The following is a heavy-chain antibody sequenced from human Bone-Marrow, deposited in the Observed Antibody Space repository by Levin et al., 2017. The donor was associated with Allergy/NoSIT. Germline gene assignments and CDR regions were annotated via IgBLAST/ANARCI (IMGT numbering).Heavy chain of an antibody. J-gene: IGHJ4*02. V-gene: IGHV3-23*01. D-gene: IGHD2/OR15-2a*01. CDR3: AKGGHFSFFDY. CDR2: ISGNGDTT. CDR1: GLTFGNYA. Sequence: GGSLRLSCAASGLTFGNYAMTWVRQTPGKGLEWVSTISGNGDTTFYADSVKGRFTISRDNSKNTVRLQMSRLSAEDTAVYYCAKGGHFSFFDYWGQGALVTVSS.